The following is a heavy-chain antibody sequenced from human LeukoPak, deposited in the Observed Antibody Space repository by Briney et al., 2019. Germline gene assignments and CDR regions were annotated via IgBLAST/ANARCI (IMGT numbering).Heavy chain of an antibody. CDR2: IKQDGSEK. J-gene: IGHJ4*02. Sequence: GGSLRLSCAASGFTFSSYWMSWVRQAPGKGLEWVANIKQDGSEKYYVDSVKGRFTISRDNAKNSLYLQMNSLRAEDTAVYYCAKKGYGSGSYQGYFDYWGQGTLVTVSS. CDR3: AKKGYGSGSYQGYFDY. CDR1: GFTFSSYW. V-gene: IGHV3-7*03. D-gene: IGHD3-10*01.